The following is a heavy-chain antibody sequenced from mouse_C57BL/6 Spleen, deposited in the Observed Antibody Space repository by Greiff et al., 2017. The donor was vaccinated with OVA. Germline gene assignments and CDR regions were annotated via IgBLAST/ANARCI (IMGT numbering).Heavy chain of an antibody. CDR2: INPGSGGT. Sequence: QVQLQQSGAELVRPGTSVKVSCKASGYAFTNYLIEWVKQRPGQGLEWIGVINPGSGGTNYNEKFKGPATLTADNSSSTAYIQLSSLTSEDSAVYFCARSRENWDNWGQGTTLTVSS. D-gene: IGHD4-1*01. CDR1: GYAFTNYL. V-gene: IGHV1-54*01. CDR3: ARSRENWDN. J-gene: IGHJ2*01.